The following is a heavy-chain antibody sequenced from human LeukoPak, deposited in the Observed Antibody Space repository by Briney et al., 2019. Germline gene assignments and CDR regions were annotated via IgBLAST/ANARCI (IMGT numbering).Heavy chain of an antibody. CDR1: GFTFDDYG. V-gene: IGHV3-20*04. CDR3: TTLTVASSFDY. J-gene: IGHJ4*02. CDR2: INWNGGST. D-gene: IGHD6-19*01. Sequence: GGSLRLSCAASGFTFDDYGMSWVRQAPGKGLEWVSGINWNGGSTGHADSVKGRFTISRDNAKNSLYLQMNSLRAEDTAVYYCTTLTVASSFDYWGQGTLVTVSS.